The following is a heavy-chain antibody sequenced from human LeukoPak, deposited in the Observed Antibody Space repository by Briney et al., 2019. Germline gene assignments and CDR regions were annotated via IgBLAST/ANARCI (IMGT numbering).Heavy chain of an antibody. Sequence: GGSLGLSCVASGFTFTNAWMTWVRQAPGKGLEWVGRIKSKAHGGTADYVASVEGRFIISRNDSEDTMYLQMNSLKIEDTGVYYCTTDKDFWGGYQDFWGQGVLVSVSS. CDR1: GFTFTNAW. J-gene: IGHJ4*02. CDR2: IKSKAHGGTA. D-gene: IGHD3-3*01. CDR3: TTDKDFWGGYQDF. V-gene: IGHV3-15*01.